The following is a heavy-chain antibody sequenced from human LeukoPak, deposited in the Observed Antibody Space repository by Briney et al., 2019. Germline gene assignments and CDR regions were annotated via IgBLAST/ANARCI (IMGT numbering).Heavy chain of an antibody. Sequence: SETLSLTCTVSGSSISSYYWSWLRQPAGKGLEWIGRIYTSGSTNYNPSLKSRVTMSVDTSKNQFSLKLSSVTAADTAVYYCAIDFDSSGIDYWGQGTLVTLSS. J-gene: IGHJ4*02. V-gene: IGHV4-4*07. CDR3: AIDFDSSGIDY. CDR2: IYTSGST. CDR1: GSSISSYY. D-gene: IGHD3-22*01.